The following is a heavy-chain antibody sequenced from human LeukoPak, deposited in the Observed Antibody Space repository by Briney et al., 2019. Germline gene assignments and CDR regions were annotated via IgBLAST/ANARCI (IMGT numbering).Heavy chain of an antibody. CDR3: ARDGYSSGWWDFDY. D-gene: IGHD6-19*01. V-gene: IGHV3-33*01. J-gene: IGHJ4*02. Sequence: PGGSLRLSCAASGFTFSSCGMHWVRQAPGKGLEWVAVIWYDGSNKYYADSVKGRFTISRDNSKNTLYLQMNSLRAEDTAVYYCARDGYSSGWWDFDYWGQGTLVTVSS. CDR1: GFTFSSCG. CDR2: IWYDGSNK.